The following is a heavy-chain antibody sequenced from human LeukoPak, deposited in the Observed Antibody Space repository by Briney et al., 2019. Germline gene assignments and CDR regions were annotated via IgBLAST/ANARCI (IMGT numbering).Heavy chain of an antibody. Sequence: ASVKVSCKASGYTFTSYGISWVRQAPGQGLEWMGWISAYNGNTNYAQKLQGRVTMTTDTSTSTAYMELRSLRSDDTAVYHCAREPYYYDSSGYLVDYWGQGTLVTVSS. CDR2: ISAYNGNT. CDR3: AREPYYYDSSGYLVDY. V-gene: IGHV1-18*01. D-gene: IGHD3-22*01. CDR1: GYTFTSYG. J-gene: IGHJ4*02.